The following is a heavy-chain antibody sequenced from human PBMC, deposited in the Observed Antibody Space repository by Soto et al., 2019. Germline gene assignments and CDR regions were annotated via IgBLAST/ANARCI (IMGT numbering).Heavy chain of an antibody. CDR3: ARDPDFGVVNPLRPGCFDY. D-gene: IGHD3-3*01. V-gene: IGHV1-18*01. CDR2: VGTYNGNT. CDR1: VYTFTNYD. J-gene: IGHJ4*02. Sequence: GXSVKVSCKASVYTFTNYDISWVRQAPGQGLEWMGWVGTYNGNTKYAEKFQGRVTMTTDTSTNTAYMELRSLRSDDTAVYYCARDPDFGVVNPLRPGCFDYWGQGTLVTV.